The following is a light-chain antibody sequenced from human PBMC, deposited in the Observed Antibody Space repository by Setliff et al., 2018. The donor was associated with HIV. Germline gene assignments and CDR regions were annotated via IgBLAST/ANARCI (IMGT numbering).Light chain of an antibody. J-gene: IGLJ1*01. CDR2: RNS. Sequence: QSALTQPPSISGIPGQRVTISCSGSSSNIASNSVVWYQQLPGSAPKLLIYRNSQRPSGVPDRFSGSKSGPSASLAINGLQSEDEADYYCATWDDSLNGFYVFGTGTKVHRP. CDR1: SSNIASNS. V-gene: IGLV1-44*01. CDR3: ATWDDSLNGFYV.